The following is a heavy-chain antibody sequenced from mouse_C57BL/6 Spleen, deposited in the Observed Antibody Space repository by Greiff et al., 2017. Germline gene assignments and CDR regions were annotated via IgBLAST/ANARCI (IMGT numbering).Heavy chain of an antibody. Sequence: EVQRVESGPELVKPGASVKISCKASGYSFTGYYMHWVKQSHGNILDWIGYIYPYNGVSSYNQKFKGKATLTVDKSSSTAYMELRSLTSEDSAVYYCARGYDYDEDYAMDYWGQGTSVTVSS. J-gene: IGHJ4*01. CDR2: IYPYNGVS. V-gene: IGHV1-31*01. CDR3: ARGYDYDEDYAMDY. D-gene: IGHD2-4*01. CDR1: GYSFTGYY.